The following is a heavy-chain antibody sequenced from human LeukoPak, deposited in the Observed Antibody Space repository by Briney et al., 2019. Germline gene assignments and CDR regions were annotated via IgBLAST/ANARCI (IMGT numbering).Heavy chain of an antibody. J-gene: IGHJ3*02. CDR2: INDSGST. CDR3: ARGAPSPMIVVVLGEAFDI. V-gene: IGHV4-34*01. Sequence: WETLSLTCAVYGGSFSGYYWSWIRQPPGKGLEWIGEINDSGSTNHNPSLKSRVTISVDTSKNQFSLKLSSVTAADTAVYYCARGAPSPMIVVVLGEAFDIWGQGTMVTASS. D-gene: IGHD3-22*01. CDR1: GGSFSGYY.